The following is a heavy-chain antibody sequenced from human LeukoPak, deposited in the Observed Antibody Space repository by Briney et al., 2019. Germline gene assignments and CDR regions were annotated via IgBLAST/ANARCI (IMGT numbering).Heavy chain of an antibody. D-gene: IGHD3-22*01. CDR1: GYTPTELS. J-gene: IGHJ4*02. V-gene: IGHV1-24*01. Sequence: ASVKVSCKVSGYTPTELSMHWVRQAPGKGLESMGGLDPEDGETIYAQKFQGRVTMTEDTSTDTAYMELSSLRSEDTAVYYCATALNYYDSSGYQIDYWGQGTLVTVSS. CDR3: ATALNYYDSSGYQIDY. CDR2: LDPEDGET.